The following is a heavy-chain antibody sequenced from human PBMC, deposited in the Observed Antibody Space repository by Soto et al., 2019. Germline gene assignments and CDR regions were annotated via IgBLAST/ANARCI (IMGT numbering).Heavy chain of an antibody. Sequence: LVESGGALVQPGWSLRLSCAASGFIFRDWFMGWRRQAPGKGMEWISYISKDSGRATRYADSVKGRFTISRDNAKNSLFLQMNNLTVEDTAVSYCAKEILATPDPWGQGTLVNFS. D-gene: IGHD5-12*01. V-gene: IGHV3-11*01. CDR2: ISKDSGRAT. CDR1: GFIFRDWF. J-gene: IGHJ5*02. CDR3: AKEILATPDP.